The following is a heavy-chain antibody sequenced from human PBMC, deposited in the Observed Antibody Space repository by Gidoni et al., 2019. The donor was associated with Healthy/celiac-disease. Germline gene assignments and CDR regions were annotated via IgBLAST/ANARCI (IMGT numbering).Heavy chain of an antibody. CDR3: AKAHDSSGYYYGDAFDI. CDR2: ISWNSGSI. D-gene: IGHD3-22*01. J-gene: IGHJ3*02. V-gene: IGHV3-9*01. Sequence: EVQLVESGGGLVQPGRSLRLSCAASGFTFDDYAMHWVRQAPGKGLEWVSGISWNSGSIGYADSVKGRFTISRDNAKNSLYLQMNSLRAEDTALYYCAKAHDSSGYYYGDAFDIWGQGTMVTVSS. CDR1: GFTFDDYA.